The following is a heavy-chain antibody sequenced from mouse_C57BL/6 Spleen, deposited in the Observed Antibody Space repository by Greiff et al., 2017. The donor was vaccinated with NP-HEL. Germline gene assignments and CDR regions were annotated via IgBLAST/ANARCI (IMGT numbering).Heavy chain of an antibody. J-gene: IGHJ4*01. CDR1: GYTFTDYE. Sequence: QVQLQQSGAELVRPGASVTLSCKASGYTFTDYEMHWVQQTPVHGLEWIGAIDPETGGTAYNQKFKGKAILTADKSSSTAYMELRSLTSEYSAVYYCTSELGQGAMDYWGQGTSVTVSS. D-gene: IGHD4-1*01. CDR3: TSELGQGAMDY. V-gene: IGHV1-15*01. CDR2: IDPETGGT.